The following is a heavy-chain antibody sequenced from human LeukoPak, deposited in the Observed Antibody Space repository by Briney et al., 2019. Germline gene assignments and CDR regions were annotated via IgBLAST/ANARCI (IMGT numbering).Heavy chain of an antibody. CDR1: GGSISSYY. J-gene: IGHJ3*02. V-gene: IGHV4-59*01. D-gene: IGHD5-18*01. CDR2: IYYSGST. CDR3: ARVVEYSQGIDAFDI. Sequence: PSETLSLTCTVSGGSISSYYWSWIRQPPGKGLEWIGYIYYSGSTNYNPSLKRRVTISVDTSKNQFSLKLSSVTAADTAVYYCARVVEYSQGIDAFDIWGQGTMDTVSS.